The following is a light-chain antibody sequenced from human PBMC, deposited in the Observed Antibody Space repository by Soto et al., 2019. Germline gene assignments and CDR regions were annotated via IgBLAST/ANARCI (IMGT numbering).Light chain of an antibody. CDR1: QSVSSY. Sequence: EIVLTQSPDTLSLSPGERATLSCRASQSVSSYLAWYQQKPGQAPRLLIYDASNRATGIPARFSGSGSGTDFTLTISSLEPEDVAVYYCQQRSNWPRTFGQGTKLEIK. V-gene: IGKV3-11*01. CDR3: QQRSNWPRT. J-gene: IGKJ2*01. CDR2: DAS.